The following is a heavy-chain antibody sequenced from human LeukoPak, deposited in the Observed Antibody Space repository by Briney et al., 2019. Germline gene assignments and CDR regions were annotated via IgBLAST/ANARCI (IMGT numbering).Heavy chain of an antibody. D-gene: IGHD6-19*01. Sequence: ASVKVSCKASGYTFTYYYMHWVRQAPGQTFEWLAWINPKSRDTHYTQKFQGRATVTTDTSITSVYMELSGLQSDDTAVYYCVRDLTGGSGDWGQGTLVTVSS. J-gene: IGHJ4*02. CDR3: VRDLTGGSGD. V-gene: IGHV1-2*02. CDR2: INPKSRDT. CDR1: GYTFTYYY.